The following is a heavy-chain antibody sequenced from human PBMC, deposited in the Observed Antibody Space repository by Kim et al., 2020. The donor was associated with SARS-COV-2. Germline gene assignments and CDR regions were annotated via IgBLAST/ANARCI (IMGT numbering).Heavy chain of an antibody. CDR3: ASGSYSSSNDDDY. D-gene: IGHD6-13*01. V-gene: IGHV3-7*01. CDR2: IKQDGSEK. Sequence: GGSLRLSCAASGFTFSSYWMSWVRQAPGKGLEWVANIKQDGSEKYYVDSVKGRFTISRDNAKNSLYLQMNSLRAEDTAVYYCASGSYSSSNDDDYWGQGTLVTVSS. CDR1: GFTFSSYW. J-gene: IGHJ4*02.